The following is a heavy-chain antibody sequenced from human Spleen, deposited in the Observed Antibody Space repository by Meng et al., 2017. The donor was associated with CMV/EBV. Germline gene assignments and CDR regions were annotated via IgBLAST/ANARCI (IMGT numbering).Heavy chain of an antibody. CDR2: ISAYNGNT. CDR1: GYTFTSYD. Sequence: ASVKVSCKASGYTFTSYDINWVRQATGQGLEWMGWISAYNGNTNYAQKVQGRVTMTTDTSTSTAYMELRSLRTDDTAVYYCARRPLSVGGTSVDYWGQGTLVTVSS. V-gene: IGHV1-18*01. D-gene: IGHD1-26*01. CDR3: ARRPLSVGGTSVDY. J-gene: IGHJ4*02.